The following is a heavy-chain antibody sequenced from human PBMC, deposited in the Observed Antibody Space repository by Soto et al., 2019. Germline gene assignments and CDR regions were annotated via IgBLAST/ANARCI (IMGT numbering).Heavy chain of an antibody. CDR2: INPKSGGT. J-gene: IGHJ6*02. CDR3: ARGDSTDCSNGVCSFFYNHDMDV. V-gene: IGHV1-2*04. CDR1: GYTFTGYY. Sequence: ASVKVSCKTSGYTFTGYYIYWVRQAPGQGLEWLGRINPKSGGTSTAQKFQGWVTMTTDTSISTASMELTRLTSDDTAIYYCARGDSTDCSNGVCSFFYNHDMDVWGQGTTVTVSS. D-gene: IGHD2-8*01.